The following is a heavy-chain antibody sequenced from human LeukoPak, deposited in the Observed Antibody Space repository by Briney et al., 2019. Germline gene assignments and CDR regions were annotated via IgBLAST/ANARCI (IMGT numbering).Heavy chain of an antibody. V-gene: IGHV3-9*01. Sequence: PGRSLRLSCAASGFTFDDYAMHWVRQAPGKGLEWVSGISWNGGSIGYADSVKGRFTISRDNAKNSLYLQMNSLRAEDTALYYCAKKGVPHWYFDLWGRGTLVTVSS. J-gene: IGHJ2*01. CDR2: ISWNGGSI. CDR3: AKKGVPHWYFDL. CDR1: GFTFDDYA. D-gene: IGHD3-16*01.